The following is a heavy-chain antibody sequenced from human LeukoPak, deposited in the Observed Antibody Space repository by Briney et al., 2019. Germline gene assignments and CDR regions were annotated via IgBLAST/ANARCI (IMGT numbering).Heavy chain of an antibody. J-gene: IGHJ6*03. D-gene: IGHD4-23*01. V-gene: IGHV4-4*02. CDR3: ATRPTPPYYYYYMDV. Sequence: PSGTLSLTCAVSGGSISSSNWWSWVRQPPGKGLEWIGEIYHSGSTNYNPSLKSRVTISVDKSKNQFSLKLSSVTAADTAVYYCATRPTPPYYYYYMDVWGKGTTVTVSS. CDR1: GGSISSSNW. CDR2: IYHSGST.